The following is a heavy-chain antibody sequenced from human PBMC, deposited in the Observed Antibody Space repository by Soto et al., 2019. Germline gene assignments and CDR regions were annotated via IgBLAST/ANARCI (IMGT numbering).Heavy chain of an antibody. CDR2: ISYDGGNK. CDR3: AKDREWELEPIDY. V-gene: IGHV3-30*18. J-gene: IGHJ4*02. Sequence: RLSCAASGFTFSSYGLHWVRQAPGKGLEWVAVISYDGGNKYYADSVKGRFTISRDNSKNTLYLQMNSLRAEDTAVYYCAKDREWELEPIDYWGQGTLVTVSS. D-gene: IGHD1-26*01. CDR1: GFTFSSYG.